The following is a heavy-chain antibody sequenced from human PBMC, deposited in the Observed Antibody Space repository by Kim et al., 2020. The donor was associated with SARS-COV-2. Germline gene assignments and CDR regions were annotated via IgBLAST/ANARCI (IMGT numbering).Heavy chain of an antibody. D-gene: IGHD6-19*01. V-gene: IGHV3-11*05. CDR1: GFDFSDYY. J-gene: IGHJ3*02. CDR2: LSSGSSYT. CDR3: ARERVSGVFDI. Sequence: GGSLRLSCAASGFDFSDYYMAWIRLAPGKGLEWISDLSSGSSYTNYADSVKGRFTISRDDAKNSLFLQMHGLGVEDTAIYYCARERVSGVFDIWGQGTMV.